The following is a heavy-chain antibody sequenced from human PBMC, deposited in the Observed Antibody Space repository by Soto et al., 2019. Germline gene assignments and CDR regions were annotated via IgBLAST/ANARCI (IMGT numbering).Heavy chain of an antibody. CDR1: GFTFINHV. V-gene: IGHV3-23*01. J-gene: IGHJ4*02. D-gene: IGHD2-8*01. CDR2: ITGRGRDT. Sequence: EVQLLESGGRLAQPGGSLRLSCAASGFTFINHVLSWVRQAPGKGLDWVSVITGRGRDTYYADSVQGRFTISRDNSKKMVFLQRNSLRAEDTALYYGGNNGLDNSPSAIDSWGPGTLVTVSS. CDR3: GNNGLDNSPSAIDS.